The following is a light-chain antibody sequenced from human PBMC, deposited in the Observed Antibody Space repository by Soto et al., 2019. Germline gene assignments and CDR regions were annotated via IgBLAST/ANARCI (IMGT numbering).Light chain of an antibody. CDR2: AAS. Sequence: DIHMTQSPATLSASVGDRVTITCRASQSISTWLAWYQQKPGKPPKLLIYAASTLQSGVPSRFSGSGSGTEFTLTISSLQPEDFATYYCQQLKSYPLTFGGGTKVDIK. CDR1: QSISTW. V-gene: IGKV1-5*01. J-gene: IGKJ4*01. CDR3: QQLKSYPLT.